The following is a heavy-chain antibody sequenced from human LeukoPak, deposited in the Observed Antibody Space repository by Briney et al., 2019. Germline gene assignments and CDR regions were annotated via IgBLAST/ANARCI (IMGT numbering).Heavy chain of an antibody. J-gene: IGHJ5*02. CDR1: GITFDGYA. D-gene: IGHD3-16*01. Sequence: GGSLRLSCTASGITFDGYAMSWVRQAPGKGLEWVSSITGIGGSTYYADSVKGRFTISRDNSKNTLSRQMNSLRVDDNAVYYCPKGGRGMNCFDPWGQGTLVTVSS. V-gene: IGHV3-23*01. CDR2: ITGIGGST. CDR3: PKGGRGMNCFDP.